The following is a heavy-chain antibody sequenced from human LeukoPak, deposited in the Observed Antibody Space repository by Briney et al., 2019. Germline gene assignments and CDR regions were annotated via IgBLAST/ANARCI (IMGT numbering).Heavy chain of an antibody. D-gene: IGHD6-13*01. Sequence: GESLKISCRGSGYTFTSYCIGWVRQMPGKGLEWMALIYPGDSHIRYSPSFQGQVRISADKSTSTAYLQWSSLKAADTAMYYCVTGSSPFFYYMDVWGIGTAVTVSS. CDR3: VTGSSPFFYYMDV. CDR1: GYTFTSYC. J-gene: IGHJ6*03. CDR2: IYPGDSHI. V-gene: IGHV5-51*01.